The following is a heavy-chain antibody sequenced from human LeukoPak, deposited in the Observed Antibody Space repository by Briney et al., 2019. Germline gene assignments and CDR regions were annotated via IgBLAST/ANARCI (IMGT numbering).Heavy chain of an antibody. V-gene: IGHV4-39*02. CDR3: ARDYYDSTGYYYAL. J-gene: IGHJ4*02. CDR1: GGSISSSSYY. Sequence: SETLSLTCTVSGGSISSSSYYWGWIRQPPGKGLEWIGSIYYSGSTYYNPSLKSRVTISVDTSKNQFSLKLNSVTAAETAVYYCARDYYDSTGYYYALWGQGTLVTVSS. CDR2: IYYSGST. D-gene: IGHD3-22*01.